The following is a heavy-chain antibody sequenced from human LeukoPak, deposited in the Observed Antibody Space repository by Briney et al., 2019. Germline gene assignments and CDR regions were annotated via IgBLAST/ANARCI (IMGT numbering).Heavy chain of an antibody. D-gene: IGHD3-10*01. V-gene: IGHV3-7*01. CDR3: ARELLWSGPYFDY. CDR2: IKQDGSEK. Sequence: GGSLRLSCAASGFTFSSYWMSWVRQAPGKGLEWVANIKQDGSEKYYVDSVKGRFTISRDNAKNSLYLQTNSLRAEDTAVYYCARELLWSGPYFDYWGQGTLVTVSS. J-gene: IGHJ4*02. CDR1: GFTFSSYW.